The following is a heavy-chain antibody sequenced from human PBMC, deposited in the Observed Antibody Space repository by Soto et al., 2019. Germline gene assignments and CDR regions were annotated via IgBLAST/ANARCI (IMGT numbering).Heavy chain of an antibody. D-gene: IGHD6-13*01. CDR3: ASFSDRHQLVHLYYYVTNV. CDR2: IYQSGST. Sequence: SETLSLTCSVSRGSPCHRNWIRWVRRDPGNGNERIGEIYQSGSTNYNRSLKRRVTISVDKSKNQFSLKLSALTAADTAVYYCASFSDRHQLVHLYYYVTNVWRERTTVIVSS. CDR1: RGSPCHRNW. V-gene: IGHV4-4*02. J-gene: IGHJ6*01.